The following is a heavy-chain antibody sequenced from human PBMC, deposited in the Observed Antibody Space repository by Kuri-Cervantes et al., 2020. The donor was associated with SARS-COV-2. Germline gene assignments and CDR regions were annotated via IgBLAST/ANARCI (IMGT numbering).Heavy chain of an antibody. CDR2: ISGSGGST. CDR3: ASLTVSGTRGLDY. V-gene: IGHV3-23*01. D-gene: IGHD6-19*01. Sequence: GGSLRLSCAASGFTFSSSWMSWVRQAPGKGLEWVSAISGSGGSTYYADSVKGRFTISRDNAKNSLYLRMNNLRVDDGAVYYCASLTVSGTRGLDYWGQGALVTVSS. CDR1: GFTFSSSW. J-gene: IGHJ4*02.